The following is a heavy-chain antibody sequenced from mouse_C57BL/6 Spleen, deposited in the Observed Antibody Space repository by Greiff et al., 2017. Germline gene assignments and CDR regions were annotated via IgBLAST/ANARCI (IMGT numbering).Heavy chain of an antibody. D-gene: IGHD6-1*01. Sequence: EVNLVESGGGLVKPGGSLKLSCAASGFTFSDYGMHWVRQAPEKGLEWVAYISSGSSTIYYADTVKGRFTISRDNAKNTLFLQMTSLRSEDTAMYYCARSLYWGQGTLVTVSA. CDR2: ISSGSSTI. CDR3: ARSLY. J-gene: IGHJ3*01. CDR1: GFTFSDYG. V-gene: IGHV5-17*01.